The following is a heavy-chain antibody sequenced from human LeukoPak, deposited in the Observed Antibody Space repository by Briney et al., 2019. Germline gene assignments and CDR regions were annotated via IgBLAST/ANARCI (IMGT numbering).Heavy chain of an antibody. D-gene: IGHD4-17*01. V-gene: IGHV4-34*01. CDR2: INHSGST. J-gene: IGHJ4*02. CDR1: GGSFSGYY. Sequence: SETLSLTCAVYGGSFSGYYWSWIRQPPGKGLEWIGEINHSGSTNYNPSLKSRVTISVDTSKNQFSLKLSSVTAADTAVYYCARVGYGDTDYWGQGTLVTVSS. CDR3: ARVGYGDTDY.